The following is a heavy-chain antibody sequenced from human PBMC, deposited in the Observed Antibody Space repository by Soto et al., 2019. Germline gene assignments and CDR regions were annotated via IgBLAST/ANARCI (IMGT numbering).Heavy chain of an antibody. CDR3: ARGPAYDSSGYPILSIDY. V-gene: IGHV1-2*04. J-gene: IGHJ4*02. Sequence: ASVKVSCKASGDTFTGYYMHWVRQAPGQGLEWMGWINPNSGGTNYAQKFQGWVTMTRDTSISTAYMELSRLRSDDTAVYYCARGPAYDSSGYPILSIDYWGQGTLVTVSS. D-gene: IGHD3-22*01. CDR2: INPNSGGT. CDR1: GDTFTGYY.